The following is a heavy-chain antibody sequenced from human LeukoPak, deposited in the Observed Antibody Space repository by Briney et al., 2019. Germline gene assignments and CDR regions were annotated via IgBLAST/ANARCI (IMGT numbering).Heavy chain of an antibody. D-gene: IGHD6-13*01. CDR2: IYHSGST. CDR1: GYSISSGYY. CDR3: ARDRYSSWFDP. J-gene: IGHJ5*02. V-gene: IGHV4-38-2*02. Sequence: SETLSLTCTVSGYSISSGYYWGWIRQPPGKGLEWIGSIYHSGSTYYNPSLKSRVTISVDTSKNQFSLELSSVTAADTAVYYCARDRYSSWFDPWGQGTLVTVSS.